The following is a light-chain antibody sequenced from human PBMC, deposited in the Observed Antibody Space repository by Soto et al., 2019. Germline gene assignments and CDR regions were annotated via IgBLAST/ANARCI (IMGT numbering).Light chain of an antibody. CDR1: QSVSSN. CDR2: GAF. CDR3: QQYNSYLWT. V-gene: IGKV3-15*01. J-gene: IGKJ1*01. Sequence: EIVLTQSPATLSVSPGERATLSCRASQSVSSNLAWYQQKPGQAPSLLIYGAFTRATGIPARFSGTGSGTEFTLTISSLQPDDFATYYCQQYNSYLWTFGQGTKVDIK.